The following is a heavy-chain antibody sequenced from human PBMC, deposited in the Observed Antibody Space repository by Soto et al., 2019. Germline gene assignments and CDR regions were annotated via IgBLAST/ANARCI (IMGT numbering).Heavy chain of an antibody. D-gene: IGHD3-22*01. CDR3: AREGKYYYDSSGYPPHY. J-gene: IGHJ4*02. V-gene: IGHV1-18*04. Sequence: GPVKVSCKASGYTFTSYGISWVRQAPGQGLEWMGWISAYNGNTNYAQKLQGRVTMTTDTSTSTAYMELRSLRSDDTAVYYCAREGKYYYDSSGYPPHYWGQGTLVTVSS. CDR1: GYTFTSYG. CDR2: ISAYNGNT.